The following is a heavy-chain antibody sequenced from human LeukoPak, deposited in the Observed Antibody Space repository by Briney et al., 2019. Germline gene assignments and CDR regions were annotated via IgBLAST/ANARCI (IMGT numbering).Heavy chain of an antibody. V-gene: IGHV3-11*04. CDR3: ARVAKFYYGSETYYFFEH. Sequence: GGSLRLSCAASEFTFSDYYMSWIRQAPGKGLAWVSYISSTASTKYYADSVKGRFTISRDNAKNSLYLQMNSLRAEDTGVYYCARVAKFYYGSETYYFFEHWGQGTPVTASS. D-gene: IGHD3-10*01. CDR2: ISSTASTK. CDR1: EFTFSDYY. J-gene: IGHJ4*02.